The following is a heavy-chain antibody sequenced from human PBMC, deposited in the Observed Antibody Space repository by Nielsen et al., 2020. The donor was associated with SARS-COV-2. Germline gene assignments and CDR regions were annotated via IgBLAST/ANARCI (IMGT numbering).Heavy chain of an antibody. CDR1: GGSFSGYY. J-gene: IGHJ6*02. Sequence: SETLSLTCAVYGGSFSGYYWSWIRQPPGKGPEWIGAISHSGSTNYNPSLKSRLTISVDTSKNQFSLKVTSVTAADTAVYYCARGRWGPSRLLNYYYYGLDVWGQGTTVTVYS. CDR2: ISHSGST. V-gene: IGHV4-34*01. CDR3: ARGRWGPSRLLNYYYYGLDV. D-gene: IGHD7-27*01.